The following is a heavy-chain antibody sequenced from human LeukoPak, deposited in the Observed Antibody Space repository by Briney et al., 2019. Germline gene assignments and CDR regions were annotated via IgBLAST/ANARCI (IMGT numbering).Heavy chain of an antibody. Sequence: GGSLRLSCAASGFTFNDYAMKWVRQAPGKGLEWVAAISRTSAYIYYSDSLKGRFTISRDNAKNSVYLQIDGLRAEDTAIYYCARDERRYCSDSNCYPGDYWGQGTLVTVSS. CDR2: ISRTSAYI. D-gene: IGHD2-15*01. V-gene: IGHV3-21*01. CDR1: GFTFNDYA. CDR3: ARDERRYCSDSNCYPGDY. J-gene: IGHJ4*02.